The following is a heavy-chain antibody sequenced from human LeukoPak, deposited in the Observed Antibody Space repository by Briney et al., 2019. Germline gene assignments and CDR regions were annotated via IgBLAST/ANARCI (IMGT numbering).Heavy chain of an antibody. CDR1: GFTFSSYA. CDR2: ISGSGGST. CDR3: ARDCAFDWNYDYYFDY. J-gene: IGHJ4*02. V-gene: IGHV3-23*01. Sequence: GGSLRLSCAASGFTFSSYAMSWVRQAPGKGLEWVSAISGSGGSTYYADSVKGRFTISRDNAKNSLYLQMNSLRAEDTAVYYCARDCAFDWNYDYYFDYWGQGTLVTVSS. D-gene: IGHD1-7*01.